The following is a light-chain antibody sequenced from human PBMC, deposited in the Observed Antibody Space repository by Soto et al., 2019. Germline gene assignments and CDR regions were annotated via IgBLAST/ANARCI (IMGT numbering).Light chain of an antibody. Sequence: DIQMTQSPSTLSASVGDRVTITCRASESISTWLAWYQHKPGKAPKFLIYDASSLESGVPSRFSGSGSGTEFTLTISSLQPDDFATYYCQQYNNYSWTFGQGTKVDIK. CDR3: QQYNNYSWT. CDR2: DAS. V-gene: IGKV1-5*01. CDR1: ESISTW. J-gene: IGKJ1*01.